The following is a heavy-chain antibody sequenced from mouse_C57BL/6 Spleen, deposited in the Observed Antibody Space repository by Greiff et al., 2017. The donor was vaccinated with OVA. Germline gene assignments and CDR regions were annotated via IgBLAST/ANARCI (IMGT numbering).Heavy chain of an antibody. J-gene: IGHJ2*01. V-gene: IGHV1-64*01. D-gene: IGHD1-1*01. CDR1: GYTFTSYW. Sequence: VQLQQPGAELVKPGASVKLSCKASGYTFTSYWMHWVKQRPGQGLEWIGMIHPKSGSTNYNEKLKSKAKLNVDKSSITAYIQLSSLTSEDSAVYYCARATVDWGQGTTLTVSS. CDR2: IHPKSGST. CDR3: ARATVD.